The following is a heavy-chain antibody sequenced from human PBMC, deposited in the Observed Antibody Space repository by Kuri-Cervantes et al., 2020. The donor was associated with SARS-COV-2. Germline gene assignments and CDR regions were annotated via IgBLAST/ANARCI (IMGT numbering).Heavy chain of an antibody. CDR3: ARGGTGIAAAGTGPLNS. D-gene: IGHD6-13*01. Sequence: GESLKISCAASGFTFDDYGMSWVRQAPGKGLEWVSGINWNGGSTGYADSVKGRFTISRDNAKNSLYLQMNSLRAEDTAVYYCARGGTGIAAAGTGPLNSWGQGTLVTVSS. CDR2: INWNGGST. V-gene: IGHV3-20*04. CDR1: GFTFDDYG. J-gene: IGHJ4*02.